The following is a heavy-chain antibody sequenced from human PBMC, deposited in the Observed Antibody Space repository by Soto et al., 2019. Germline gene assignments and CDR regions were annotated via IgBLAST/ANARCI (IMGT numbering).Heavy chain of an antibody. D-gene: IGHD2-15*01. CDR3: ARDCGGGSCYPALGA. Sequence: EVQVVESGGGLIQPGGSLRLSCAASGFVVSETYMSWVRQAPGRGLQWVSFTYSGGSTYYADSVKGRFTISRDSSRNTLYLQMNRLRVEDTDVYYCARDCGGGSCYPALGAWGQGTLVTVSS. J-gene: IGHJ5*02. CDR2: TYSGGST. V-gene: IGHV3-53*01. CDR1: GFVVSETY.